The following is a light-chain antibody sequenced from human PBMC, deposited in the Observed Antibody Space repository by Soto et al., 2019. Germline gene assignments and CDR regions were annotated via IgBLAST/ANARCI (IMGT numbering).Light chain of an antibody. Sequence: EIVLTQSPGTLSLSPGERATLSCRASQSVGSSYLAWYQQKPGQAPRLLIYGASSRATAIPDRFSGSGSGTDFTLTISSLEPEDFAVYYCQHRMNWPLTFGQGTRLEIK. CDR1: QSVGSSY. V-gene: IGKV3D-20*02. CDR2: GAS. CDR3: QHRMNWPLT. J-gene: IGKJ5*01.